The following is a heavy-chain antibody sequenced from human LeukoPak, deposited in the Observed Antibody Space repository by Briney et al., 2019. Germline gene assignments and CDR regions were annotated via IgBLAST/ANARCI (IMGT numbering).Heavy chain of an antibody. D-gene: IGHD1-26*01. V-gene: IGHV3-9*03. J-gene: IGHJ3*02. Sequence: GRSLRLSCAASGFTFDDYVMHWVRQAPGKGLEWVSGISWNSGRIGYADSVKGRFTISRDNDKNSLYLQLNSLRAEDMAFYYCAKEMEPATRAVRGAFDIWGQGTMVTVSS. CDR3: AKEMEPATRAVRGAFDI. CDR1: GFTFDDYV. CDR2: ISWNSGRI.